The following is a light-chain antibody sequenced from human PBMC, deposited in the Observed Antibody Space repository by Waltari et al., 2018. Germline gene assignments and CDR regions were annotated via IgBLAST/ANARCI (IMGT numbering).Light chain of an antibody. J-gene: IGLJ3*02. Sequence: QLVLTQSPSASPSLGAWIKLTCTLSRGHSSNIIAWLQQQPERGPRYWMKVNSDGTHSKGDDIPDRCSGSSSGAERYLTSSSLQSEDEADYYCQTGGHGTWVFGGGTKVTVL. V-gene: IGLV4-69*01. CDR1: RGHSSNI. CDR2: VNSDGTH. CDR3: QTGGHGTWV.